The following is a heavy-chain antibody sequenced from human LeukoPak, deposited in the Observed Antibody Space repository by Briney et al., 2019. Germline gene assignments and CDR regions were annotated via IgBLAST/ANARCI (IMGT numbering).Heavy chain of an antibody. CDR2: IKEDGSEK. J-gene: IGHJ6*03. CDR1: GFTFSRNW. CDR3: ARVTTIFGVLKYYYYMDA. V-gene: IGHV3-7*01. D-gene: IGHD3-3*01. Sequence: PGGSLRLSCAASGFTFSRNWMSWVRQAPGKGLEWVANIKEDGSEKYYVDSVKGRLTISRDNAKNSLYLQMNSLRAEDTAVYYCARVTTIFGVLKYYYYMDAWGKGTTVTVSS.